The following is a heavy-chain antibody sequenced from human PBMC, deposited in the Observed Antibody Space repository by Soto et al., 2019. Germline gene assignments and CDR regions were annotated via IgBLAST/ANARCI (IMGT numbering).Heavy chain of an antibody. Sequence: SETLSHTCAVSGYSISSSNWWGWIRQPPGKGLEWIGYIYYSGTTYYNPSLKSRVTMSVDTSKNQFSLKLTSVTAVDTAVYYCARREIQGPIDYWGPGTLVTVSS. CDR2: IYYSGTT. J-gene: IGHJ4*02. D-gene: IGHD1-26*01. CDR1: GYSISSSNW. V-gene: IGHV4-28*01. CDR3: ARREIQGPIDY.